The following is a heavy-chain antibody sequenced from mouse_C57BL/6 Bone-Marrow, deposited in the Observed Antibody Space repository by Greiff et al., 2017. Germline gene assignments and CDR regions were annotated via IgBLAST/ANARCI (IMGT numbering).Heavy chain of an antibody. J-gene: IGHJ2*01. CDR2: INPSSGYT. CDR1: GYTFTSYT. Sequence: QVQLKQSGAELARPGASVKMSCKASGYTFTSYTMHWVKQRPGQGLEWIGYINPSSGYTKYNQKFKDKATLTADKSSSNAYMQLSSLTSEDSAVYYCARRLTGTRGDYWGQGTTLTVSS. V-gene: IGHV1-4*01. CDR3: ARRLTGTRGDY. D-gene: IGHD4-1*01.